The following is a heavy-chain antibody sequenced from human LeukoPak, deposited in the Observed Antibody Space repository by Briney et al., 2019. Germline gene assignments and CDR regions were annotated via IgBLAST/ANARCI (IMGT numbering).Heavy chain of an antibody. D-gene: IGHD5-12*01. J-gene: IGHJ4*02. CDR3: ARGSDYSNGNIYEDDFEY. CDR2: IKQDGRVK. CDR1: GFTFDKYW. V-gene: IGHV3-7*01. Sequence: PGGSLRLSCAASGFTFDKYWMDWVRQAPGKGLEWVAQIKQDGRVKHYVDSVKGRFTISRDNAKNLVSLQMSSLRVEDTAVYYCARGSDYSNGNIYEDDFEYWGQGTLVTVSS.